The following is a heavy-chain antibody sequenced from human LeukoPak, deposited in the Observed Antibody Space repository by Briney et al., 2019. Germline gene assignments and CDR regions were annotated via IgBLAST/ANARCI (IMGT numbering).Heavy chain of an antibody. CDR3: ARVGSGIVGAFDY. Sequence: SGTLSLTCAVSGGSISSSNWWSWVRQPPGKGLEWIGEIYHSGSTNYNPSLKSRVTISVDTSKNQFSLKLSSVTAADTAVYYCARVGSGIVGAFDYWGQGTLVTVSS. CDR2: IYHSGST. V-gene: IGHV4-4*02. CDR1: GGSISSSNW. J-gene: IGHJ4*02. D-gene: IGHD1-26*01.